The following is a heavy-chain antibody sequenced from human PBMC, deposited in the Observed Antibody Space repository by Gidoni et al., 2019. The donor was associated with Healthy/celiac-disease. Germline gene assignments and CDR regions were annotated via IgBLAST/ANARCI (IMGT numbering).Heavy chain of an antibody. V-gene: IGHV3-11*01. J-gene: IGHJ6*02. Sequence: QVQLVESGGGLVKPGGSLRLSCAASGFTFSDYYMGWIRQAPGKGLEWVSYIGSSGSTIYYADSVKGRFTIARDNAKNSLYLQMNSLRAEDTAVYYGALAARPRYYYYGMDVWGQGTTVTVSS. CDR3: ALAARPRYYYYGMDV. CDR1: GFTFSDYY. D-gene: IGHD6-6*01. CDR2: IGSSGSTI.